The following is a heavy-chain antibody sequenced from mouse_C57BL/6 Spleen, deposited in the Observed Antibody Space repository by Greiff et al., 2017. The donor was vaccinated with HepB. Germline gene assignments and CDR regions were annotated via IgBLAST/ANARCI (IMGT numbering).Heavy chain of an antibody. V-gene: IGHV1-39*01. CDR3: AIPSDGSSTGFAY. J-gene: IGHJ3*01. CDR1: GYSFTDYH. Sequence: EVQLQQSGPELVKPGASVKISCKASGYSFTDYHMNWVKQSNGKSLEWIGVINPNYGTTSYNQKFKGKATLTVDQSSSTAYMQLNSLTSEDSAVYYCAIPSDGSSTGFAYWGQGTLVTVAA. D-gene: IGHD1-1*01. CDR2: INPNYGTT.